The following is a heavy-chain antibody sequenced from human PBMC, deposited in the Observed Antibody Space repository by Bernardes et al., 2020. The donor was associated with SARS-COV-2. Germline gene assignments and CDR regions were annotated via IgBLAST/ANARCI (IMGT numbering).Heavy chain of an antibody. CDR2: ISYNGSNP. D-gene: IGHD3-9*01. J-gene: IGHJ4*02. CDR3: AKDPGLAIFDTVPYFDY. V-gene: IGHV3-30*18. Sequence: VGSLILSCAASGFPFSSSGMHWVRQAPGPGLEWVALISYNGSNPHYLDSVKGRFTISRDNSKDTLYLHMSNLRAEDTAVYFCAKDPGLAIFDTVPYFDYWGQGALVTVSS. CDR1: GFPFSSSG.